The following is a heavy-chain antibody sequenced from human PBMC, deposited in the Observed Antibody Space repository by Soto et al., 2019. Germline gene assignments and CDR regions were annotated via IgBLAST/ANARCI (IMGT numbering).Heavy chain of an antibody. D-gene: IGHD2-15*01. CDR2: IWYDGSNK. V-gene: IGHV3-33*01. Sequence: GGSLRLSCAASGFTFSSYGMHWVRQAPGKGLEWVAVIWYDGSNKYYADSVKGRFTISRDNSKNTLYLQMNSLRAEDTAVYYCARGGATPGCSGGSCYPDYWGQGTLVTVSS. CDR1: GFTFSSYG. CDR3: ARGGATPGCSGGSCYPDY. J-gene: IGHJ4*02.